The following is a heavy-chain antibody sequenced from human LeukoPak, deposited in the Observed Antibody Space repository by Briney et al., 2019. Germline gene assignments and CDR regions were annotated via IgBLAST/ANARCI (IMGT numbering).Heavy chain of an antibody. CDR1: GFSFRSFE. Sequence: GGSLRLSCAASGFSFRSFEMSSVRQAPGKGLECIAYISSASGTIYHADSVKGRFTISRDNANNSLYLQMNSLRAEDTAIYYCARSTELSDPYFYYGMDVWGQGTTVTVSS. CDR2: ISSASGTI. D-gene: IGHD1-26*01. V-gene: IGHV3-48*03. J-gene: IGHJ6*02. CDR3: ARSTELSDPYFYYGMDV.